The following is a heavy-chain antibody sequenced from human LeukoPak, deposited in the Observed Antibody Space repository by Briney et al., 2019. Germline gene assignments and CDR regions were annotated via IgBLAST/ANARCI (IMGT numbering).Heavy chain of an antibody. D-gene: IGHD5-24*01. V-gene: IGHV1-18*01. Sequence: ASVRVSCKASGYTFTSYGISWVRQAPGQGLEWMGWISAYNGNTNYAQKLQGRVTMTTDTSTSTAYMELRSLRSDDTAVCYCARDRPLTRIEMATIRPWDYWGQGTLVTVSS. CDR1: GYTFTSYG. J-gene: IGHJ4*02. CDR3: ARDRPLTRIEMATIRPWDY. CDR2: ISAYNGNT.